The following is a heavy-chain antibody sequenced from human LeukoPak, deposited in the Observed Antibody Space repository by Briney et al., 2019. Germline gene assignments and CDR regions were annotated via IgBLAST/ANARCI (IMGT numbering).Heavy chain of an antibody. Sequence: GRSLRLSCAASGFTFSSYAMHWVRQAPAKGLEWVAVISYDGSNKYYADSVKGRFTISRDNSKNTLYLQMNSLRAEDTAVYYCARDRGIVVVTAMGYWGQGALVTVSS. J-gene: IGHJ4*02. CDR1: GFTFSSYA. CDR3: ARDRGIVVVTAMGY. CDR2: ISYDGSNK. D-gene: IGHD2-21*02. V-gene: IGHV3-30-3*01.